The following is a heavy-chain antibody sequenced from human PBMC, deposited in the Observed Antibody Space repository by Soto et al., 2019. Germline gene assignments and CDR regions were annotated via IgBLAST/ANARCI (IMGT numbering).Heavy chain of an antibody. CDR2: IIPIFGTA. J-gene: IGHJ4*02. V-gene: IGHV1-69*13. Sequence: ASVKVSCKVSGGAFSSYAISWVRQAPGQGLEWMGGIIPIFGTANYAQKFQGRVTITADESTSTAYMELSSLRAEDTAVYYCATMGSIPGIAAAVHPPFGYWGQGTLRTVSS. CDR3: ATMGSIPGIAAAVHPPFGY. D-gene: IGHD6-13*01. CDR1: GGAFSSYA.